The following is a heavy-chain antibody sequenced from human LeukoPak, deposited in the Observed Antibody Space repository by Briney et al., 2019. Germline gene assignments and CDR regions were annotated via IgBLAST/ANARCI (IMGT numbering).Heavy chain of an antibody. CDR1: GGTFSSYA. CDR3: ARVMAAASYNWFDP. Sequence: SVKVSCKASGGTFSSYAISWVRQAPGQGLEWMGGIIPIFGTANYAQKFQGRVTITADESTSTAYMELSSLRSEDTAVYYCARVMAAASYNWFDPWGQGTLVTVPS. D-gene: IGHD6-13*01. V-gene: IGHV1-69*13. J-gene: IGHJ5*02. CDR2: IIPIFGTA.